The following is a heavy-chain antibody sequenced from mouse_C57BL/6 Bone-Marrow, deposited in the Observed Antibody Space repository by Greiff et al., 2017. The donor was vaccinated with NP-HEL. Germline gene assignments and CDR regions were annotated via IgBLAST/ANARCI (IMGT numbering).Heavy chain of an antibody. Sequence: EVKLEESGGDLVKPGGSLKLSCAASGFTFSSYGMSWVRQTPDKRLEWVATISSGGSYTYYPDSVKGRFTISRDNAKNTLYLQMSSLKSEDTAMYYCARHVYYDYDGAWFAYWGQGTLVTVSA. CDR3: ARHVYYDYDGAWFAY. D-gene: IGHD2-4*01. J-gene: IGHJ3*01. CDR2: ISSGGSYT. V-gene: IGHV5-6*02. CDR1: GFTFSSYG.